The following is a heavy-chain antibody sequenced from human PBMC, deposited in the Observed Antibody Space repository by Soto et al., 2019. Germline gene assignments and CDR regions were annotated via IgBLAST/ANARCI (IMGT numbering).Heavy chain of an antibody. D-gene: IGHD3-22*01. V-gene: IGHV3-30*18. Sequence: QVQLVESGGGVAQPWRSLRLSCAASGFAFSSYGTHWVRQAPGKALERVADISYDGSNKYYADSVKGRFTISRDNSRNTLYLQMNSLRTEDTAVYYCAKGVVVINEGVDYWGQGTLVTVSS. CDR3: AKGVVVINEGVDY. CDR2: ISYDGSNK. J-gene: IGHJ4*02. CDR1: GFAFSSYG.